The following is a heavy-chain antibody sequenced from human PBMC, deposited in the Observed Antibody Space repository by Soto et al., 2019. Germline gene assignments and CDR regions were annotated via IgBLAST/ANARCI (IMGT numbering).Heavy chain of an antibody. D-gene: IGHD2-15*01. CDR3: ARDWELYCSGGSCYSFWYFDL. Sequence: GGSLRLSCAASGFTFSSYWMSWVRQAPGKGLEWVANIKQDGSEKYYVDSVKGRFTISRDNAKNSLYLQMNSLRAEDTAVYYRARDWELYCSGGSCYSFWYFDLWGRGTLVTVSS. CDR1: GFTFSSYW. V-gene: IGHV3-7*03. J-gene: IGHJ2*01. CDR2: IKQDGSEK.